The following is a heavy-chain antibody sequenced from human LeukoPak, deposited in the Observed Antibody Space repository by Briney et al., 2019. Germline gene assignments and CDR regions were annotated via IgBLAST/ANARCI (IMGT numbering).Heavy chain of an antibody. D-gene: IGHD6-19*01. CDR2: INPSGGSA. V-gene: IGHV1-46*01. J-gene: IGHJ4*02. CDR1: GYTFTSYY. Sequence: ASVKVSCKASGYTFTSYYMHWVRQAPGQGLEWMGIINPSGGSASYAQKFQGRVTMTRDASTSTVYTELSSLRSEDTAVYYCARGGVIAVAGTALDYWGQGTLVTVSS. CDR3: ARGGVIAVAGTALDY.